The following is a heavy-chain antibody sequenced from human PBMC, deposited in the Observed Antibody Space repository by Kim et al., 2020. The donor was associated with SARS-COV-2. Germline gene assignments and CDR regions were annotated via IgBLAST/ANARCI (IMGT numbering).Heavy chain of an antibody. D-gene: IGHD1-26*01. CDR3: ARHRELDY. Sequence: GSAKYYVESVKGRFTISRDNAKNSLYLQMNSLRAEDTAVYYCARHRELDYWGQGTLVTVSS. V-gene: IGHV3-7*01. CDR2: GSAK. J-gene: IGHJ4*02.